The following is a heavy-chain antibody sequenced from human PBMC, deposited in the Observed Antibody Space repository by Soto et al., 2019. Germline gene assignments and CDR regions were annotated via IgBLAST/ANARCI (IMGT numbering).Heavy chain of an antibody. J-gene: IGHJ5*02. D-gene: IGHD2-21*02. Sequence: TSETLSLTCTVSGGSISSGPYSWGWIRQPPGEGLEWIGTFHYSENTYYNPSLESRVTISVDTSKNQFSLKVSSVTVADTAVYYCARHPSDFWFDPWGQGTLVTAPQ. CDR1: GGSISSGPYS. CDR3: ARHPSDFWFDP. CDR2: FHYSENT. V-gene: IGHV4-39*01.